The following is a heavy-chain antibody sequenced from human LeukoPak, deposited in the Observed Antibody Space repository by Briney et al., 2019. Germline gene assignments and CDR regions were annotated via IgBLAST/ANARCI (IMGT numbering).Heavy chain of an antibody. D-gene: IGHD2-15*01. CDR2: IIPIFGTA. CDR1: GGTFSSYA. V-gene: IGHV1-69*13. CDR3: ARDPVSQAPLYCSGGSCYLPEDYYYYGMDV. J-gene: IGHJ6*02. Sequence: VASVTVSCKASGGTFSSYAISWVRQAPGQGLEWMGGIIPIFGTANYAQKFQGRVTITADESTSTAYMELSSLRSEDTAVYYCARDPVSQAPLYCSGGSCYLPEDYYYYGMDVWGQGTTVTVSS.